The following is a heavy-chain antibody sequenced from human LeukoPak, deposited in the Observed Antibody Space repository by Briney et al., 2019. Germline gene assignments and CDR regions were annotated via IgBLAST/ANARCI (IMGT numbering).Heavy chain of an antibody. J-gene: IGHJ4*02. Sequence: GGSLRLSCAASGFTFSNYGMSWVRQAPAKGLEWVSSISGSGGSTYYADSVKGRFSISRDNSKSTVYLQMNSLRAEDTAIYYCAKGVSGWYMDYFDYWGQGIQVTVSS. V-gene: IGHV3-23*01. CDR2: ISGSGGST. D-gene: IGHD6-13*01. CDR1: GFTFSNYG. CDR3: AKGVSGWYMDYFDY.